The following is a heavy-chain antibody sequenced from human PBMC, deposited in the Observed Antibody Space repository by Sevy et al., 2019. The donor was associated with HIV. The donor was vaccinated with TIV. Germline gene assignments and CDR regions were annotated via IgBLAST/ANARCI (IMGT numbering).Heavy chain of an antibody. CDR1: GGSISSYY. Sequence: SETLSLTCTVSGGSISSYYWSWIRQPPGKGLEWIGYIYYSGSTNYNPSPKSRVTISVDTSKNQFSLKLSSVTAADTAVYYCARGGDIVVVVAASTAFDIWGQGTMVTVSS. CDR2: IYYSGST. D-gene: IGHD2-15*01. CDR3: ARGGDIVVVVAASTAFDI. J-gene: IGHJ3*02. V-gene: IGHV4-59*01.